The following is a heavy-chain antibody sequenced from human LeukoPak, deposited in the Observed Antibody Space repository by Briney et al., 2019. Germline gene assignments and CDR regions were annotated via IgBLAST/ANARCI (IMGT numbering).Heavy chain of an antibody. V-gene: IGHV4-38-2*01. CDR2: IYHSGST. CDR3: AGGPTSSQGTFDY. CDR1: GGSFSGYY. J-gene: IGHJ4*02. D-gene: IGHD2-2*01. Sequence: SETLSLTCAVYGGSFSGYYWGWIRQPPGKGLEWIGSIYHSGSTYYNPSLKSRVTISVDTSKNQFSLKLSSVTAADTAVYYCAGGPTSSQGTFDYWGQGTLVTVSS.